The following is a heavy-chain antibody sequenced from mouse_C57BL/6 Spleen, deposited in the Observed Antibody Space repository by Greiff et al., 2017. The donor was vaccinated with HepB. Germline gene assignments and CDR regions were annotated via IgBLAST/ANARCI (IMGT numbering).Heavy chain of an antibody. J-gene: IGHJ1*03. CDR2: INPSSGYT. CDR3: AREGYSWYFDV. V-gene: IGHV1-7*01. CDR1: GYTFTSYW. D-gene: IGHD2-3*01. Sequence: QVQLQQSGAELAKPGASVKLSCKASGYTFTSYWMHWVKQRPGQGLEWIGYINPSSGYTTYNQKFKDKATLTADKSSSTAYMQLSSLTSEDSAVYYCAREGYSWYFDVWGTGTTVTVAS.